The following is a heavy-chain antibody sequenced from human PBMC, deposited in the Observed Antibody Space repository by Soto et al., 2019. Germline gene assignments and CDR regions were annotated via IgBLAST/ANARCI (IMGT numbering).Heavy chain of an antibody. V-gene: IGHV3-15*07. J-gene: IGHJ4*02. CDR2: IKSKTDGGTT. D-gene: IGHD3-22*01. CDR3: TTDLQSGYYYDSSGYYYFDY. Sequence: GGSLRLSCAASGFTFSNAWMNWVRQAPGKGLEWVGRIKSKTDGGTTDYAAPVKGRFTISRDDSKNTLYLQMNSLKTEDTAVYYCTTDLQSGYYYDSSGYYYFDYWGQGTLVTVSS. CDR1: GFTFSNAW.